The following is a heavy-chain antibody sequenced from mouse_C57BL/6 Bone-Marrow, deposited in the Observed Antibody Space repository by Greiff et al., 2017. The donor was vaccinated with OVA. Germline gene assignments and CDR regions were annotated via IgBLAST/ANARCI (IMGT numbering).Heavy chain of an antibody. CDR2: IDPNSGGT. D-gene: IGHD2-4*01. CDR3: ARKPLYYDYDYAMDY. V-gene: IGHV1-72*01. CDR1: GYTFTSYW. Sequence: QVQLQQPGAELVKPGASVKLSCKASGYTFTSYWMHWVKQRPGRGLEWIGRIDPNSGGTKYNEKFKSQATLTVDKPSSTAYMQLSSLTSEDSAVYYCARKPLYYDYDYAMDYWGQGTSVTVSS. J-gene: IGHJ4*01.